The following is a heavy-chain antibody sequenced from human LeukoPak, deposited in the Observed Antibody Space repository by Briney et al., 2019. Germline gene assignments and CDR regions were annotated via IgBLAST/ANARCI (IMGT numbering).Heavy chain of an antibody. D-gene: IGHD1-20*01. J-gene: IGHJ4*02. V-gene: IGHV3-23*01. CDR1: GFTFSSYA. CDR2: ISGSGGST. Sequence: PGGSLRLSCAASGFTFSSYAMSWVRQAPGKGLEWVSAISGSGGSTYYADSVKGRFTISRDNSKNTLYLQMNSLRAEDTAVYYCAKLGRGITGSSYFDYWGQGTLVTVSS. CDR3: AKLGRGITGSSYFDY.